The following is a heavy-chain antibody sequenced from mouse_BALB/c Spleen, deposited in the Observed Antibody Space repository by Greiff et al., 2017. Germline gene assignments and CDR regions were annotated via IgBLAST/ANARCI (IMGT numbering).Heavy chain of an antibody. CDR1: GFTFSDYY. D-gene: IGHD2-14*01. CDR3: ASRYLYAMDY. J-gene: IGHJ4*01. Sequence: EVKLVESGGGLVKPGGSLKLSCAASGFTFSDYYMYWVRQTPEKRLEWVATISDGGSYTYYPDSVKGRFTISRDNAKNNLYLQMSSLKSEDTAMYYCASRYLYAMDYWGQGTSVTVS. CDR2: ISDGGSYT. V-gene: IGHV5-4*02.